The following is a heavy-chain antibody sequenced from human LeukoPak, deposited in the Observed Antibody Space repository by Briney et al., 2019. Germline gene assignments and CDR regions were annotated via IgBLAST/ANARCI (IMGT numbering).Heavy chain of an antibody. CDR2: IIPILGIA. D-gene: IGHD5-18*01. Sequence: ASVTVSLKASGGTFISYAISWVRQAPGQGLEWMGRIIPILGIANYAQKFQGRVTITADKSTSTAYMELSSLRSEDTAVYYCARVNSYGQGIDYWGQGTLVTVSS. V-gene: IGHV1-69*04. J-gene: IGHJ4*02. CDR3: ARVNSYGQGIDY. CDR1: GGTFISYA.